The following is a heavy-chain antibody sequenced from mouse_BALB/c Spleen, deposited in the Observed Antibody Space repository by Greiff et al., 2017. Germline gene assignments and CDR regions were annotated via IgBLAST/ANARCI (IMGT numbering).Heavy chain of an antibody. D-gene: IGHD1-1*01. CDR1: GFTFSSYA. J-gene: IGHJ4*01. CDR2: ISSGGSYT. V-gene: IGHV5-9-4*01. CDR3: ARDNYGSDAMDY. Sequence: EVKLVESGGGLVKPGGSLTLSCAASGFTFSSYAMSWVRQSPEKRLEWVAEISSGGSYTYYPDTVTGRFTISRDNAKNTLYLEMSSLRSEDTAMYYCARDNYGSDAMDYWGQGTSVTVSS.